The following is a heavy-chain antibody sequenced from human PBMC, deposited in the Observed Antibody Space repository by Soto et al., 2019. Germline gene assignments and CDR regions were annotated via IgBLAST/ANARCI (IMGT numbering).Heavy chain of an antibody. CDR2: IIPILGIA. CDR1: GGTFSSYT. V-gene: IGHV1-69*08. J-gene: IGHJ4*02. CDR3: ARDPIGIQLWLVGGYFDY. D-gene: IGHD5-18*01. Sequence: QVQLVQSGAEVKKPGSSVKVSCKASGGTFSSYTISWVRQAPGQGLEWMGRIIPILGIANYAQKFQGRVTITADKSTSTAYMELSSLRSEDTAVYYCARDPIGIQLWLVGGYFDYWGQGTLVTVSS.